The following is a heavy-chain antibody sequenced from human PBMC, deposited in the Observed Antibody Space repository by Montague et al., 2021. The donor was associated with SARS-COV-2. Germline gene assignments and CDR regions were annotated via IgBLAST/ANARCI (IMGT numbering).Heavy chain of an antibody. V-gene: IGHV4-61*02. D-gene: IGHD2-21*01. CDR3: ARVVGFDFDS. J-gene: IGHJ4*02. CDR1: GGSISSGSYY. Sequence: TLSLTCTVSGGSISSGSYYWSWIRQPAGKGLEWIGRNYTSGSTNHNPSLKSRVTISVYTSKNQFSLKLSSVTAADTSVYYCARVVGFDFDSWGQGTLVTVSS. CDR2: NYTSGST.